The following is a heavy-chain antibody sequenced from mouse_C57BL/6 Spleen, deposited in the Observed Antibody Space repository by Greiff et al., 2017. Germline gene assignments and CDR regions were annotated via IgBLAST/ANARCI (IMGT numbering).Heavy chain of an antibody. V-gene: IGHV1-47*01. Sequence: VQLQESGAELVKPGASVKMSCKASGYTFTTYPIEWMKQNHGKSLEWIGNFHPYNDVTKYNEKFKGKATLTVEKSSSTAYLELSRLTSDDSAVYYCARGEYYEGRGYFYAKGYWGQGTSVTVSS. CDR2: FHPYNDVT. J-gene: IGHJ4*01. CDR3: ARGEYYEGRGYFYAKGY. D-gene: IGHD1-1*01. CDR1: GYTFTTYP.